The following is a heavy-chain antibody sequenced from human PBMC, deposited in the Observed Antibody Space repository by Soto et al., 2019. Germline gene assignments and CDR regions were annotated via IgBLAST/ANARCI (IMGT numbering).Heavy chain of an antibody. Sequence: ASVKVSCKASGYTFTSYGISWVRQAPGQGLEWMGWISAYNGNTNYAQKLQGRVTMTTDTSTSTAYMELRSLRSDDTAVYYCARSGGVVPAANWFDPWGQGTLVTVSS. J-gene: IGHJ5*02. CDR3: ARSGGVVPAANWFDP. D-gene: IGHD2-2*01. V-gene: IGHV1-18*01. CDR1: GYTFTSYG. CDR2: ISAYNGNT.